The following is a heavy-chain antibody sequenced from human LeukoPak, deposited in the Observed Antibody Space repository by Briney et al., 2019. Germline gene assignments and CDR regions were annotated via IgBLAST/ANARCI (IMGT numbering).Heavy chain of an antibody. CDR1: GGSISSNNYY. CDR2: MSYTWNT. J-gene: IGHJ3*02. Sequence: TSETLSLTCTVSGGSISSNNYYWGWIRQPPGKGLEWLGSMSYTWNTYNNPSLKSRVTISVDTSKNKFSLRLSSVTAADTAVYFCTRGPQGTSTWYPIWGQGTMVTVSS. D-gene: IGHD6-13*01. CDR3: TRGPQGTSTWYPI. V-gene: IGHV4-39*01.